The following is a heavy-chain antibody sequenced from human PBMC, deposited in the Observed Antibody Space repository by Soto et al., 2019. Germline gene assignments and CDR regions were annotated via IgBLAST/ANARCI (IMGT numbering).Heavy chain of an antibody. CDR2: ISNDGTNK. J-gene: IGHJ4*02. V-gene: IGHV3-33*08. CDR3: ARAQSSGNYYSDY. D-gene: IGHD1-26*01. Sequence: VGSLRLSCAASGFTFSSYWMHWFRQAPVKGLEWVAVISNDGTNKYYADSVKGRFTISRDNSKNTLYLQMNSLRAEDTAVYYCARAQSSGNYYSDYWGQGTLVTVSS. CDR1: GFTFSSYW.